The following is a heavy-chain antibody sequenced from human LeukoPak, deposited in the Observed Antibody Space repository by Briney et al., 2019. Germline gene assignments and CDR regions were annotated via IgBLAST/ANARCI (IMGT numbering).Heavy chain of an antibody. V-gene: IGHV4-34*01. J-gene: IGHJ4*02. CDR3: ARTPNYYDSSVYYYGGTFDY. Sequence: SETLSLTCAVYGGSFSGYYWSWIRQPPGKGLEWIGEINHSGSTNYNPSLKSRVTISVDTSKNQFSLKLSSVTAADTAVYYCARTPNYYDSSVYYYGGTFDYWGQEPLVTFSS. D-gene: IGHD3-22*01. CDR1: GGSFSGYY. CDR2: INHSGST.